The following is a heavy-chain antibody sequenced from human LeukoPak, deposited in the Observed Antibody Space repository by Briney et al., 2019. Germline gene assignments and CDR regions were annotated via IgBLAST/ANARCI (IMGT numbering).Heavy chain of an antibody. CDR3: ARDLIAAAVNYYYYGMDV. Sequence: GGSLRLSCAASGFTFSSYRMNWVRQAPGKGVEWVASISSSSSYIYYADSVKGRFTISRDNAKNSLYLQMNSLRAEDTAVYYCARDLIAAAVNYYYYGMDVWGKGTTVTVSS. D-gene: IGHD6-13*01. CDR1: GFTFSSYR. V-gene: IGHV3-21*01. CDR2: ISSSSSYI. J-gene: IGHJ6*04.